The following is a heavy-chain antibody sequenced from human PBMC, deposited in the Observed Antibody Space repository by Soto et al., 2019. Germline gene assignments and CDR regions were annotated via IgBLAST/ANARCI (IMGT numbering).Heavy chain of an antibody. D-gene: IGHD2-8*01. CDR3: ARANGRLMDV. CDR2: INPSGGST. CDR1: GYTFTSYY. J-gene: IGHJ6*02. V-gene: IGHV1-46*01. Sequence: QVQLVQSGAEVKKPGASVKVSCKASGYTFTSYYMHWVRQAPGQGLEWMGIINPSGGSTSYAQKFQGRVTMTRDTSTSTVDMELSSMRSEDTAVYYCARANGRLMDVWGQGTTVTVSS.